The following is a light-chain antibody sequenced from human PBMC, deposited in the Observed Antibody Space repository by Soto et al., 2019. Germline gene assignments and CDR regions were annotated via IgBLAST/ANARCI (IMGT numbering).Light chain of an antibody. CDR2: STN. J-gene: IGLJ1*01. CDR1: SGSVSTSYY. Sequence: QAVVPQEPSFSVSPGGTVTLTCGLSSGSVSTSYYPSWYQQTPGQAPRTLIYSTNTRSSGVPDRFSGSILGNKAALTITGAHADDESDYCCVLYLGSGIYVFGTGTKLTVL. V-gene: IGLV8-61*01. CDR3: VLYLGSGIYV.